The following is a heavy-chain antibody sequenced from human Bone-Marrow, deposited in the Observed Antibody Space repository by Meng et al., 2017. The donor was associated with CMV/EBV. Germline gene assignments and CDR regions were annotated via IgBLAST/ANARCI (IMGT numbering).Heavy chain of an antibody. CDR2: VNHSGST. V-gene: IGHV4-39*07. CDR1: GGSISSSSYY. CDR3: ARGGPDFTPAAYWYFDL. J-gene: IGHJ2*01. D-gene: IGHD3-3*01. Sequence: SETLSLTCTVSGGSISSSSYYWSWIRQPPGKGLEWIGEVNHSGSTNYNPSLKSRVTISVDTSKIQFSLKLTSVTAADTAVYYCARGGPDFTPAAYWYFDLWGRGTLVTVSS.